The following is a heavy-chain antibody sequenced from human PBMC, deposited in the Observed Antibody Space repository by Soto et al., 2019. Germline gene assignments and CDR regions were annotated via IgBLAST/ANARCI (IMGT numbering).Heavy chain of an antibody. J-gene: IGHJ2*01. D-gene: IGHD4-17*01. CDR1: GFTFSSYA. CDR2: ISGSGGST. CDR3: AKRTVGFYFDL. V-gene: IGHV3-23*01. Sequence: EVQLLESGGGLVQPGGSLRLSCAASGFTFSSYAMNWVRQDPGKGLEWVSVISGSGGSTYYADAVKGRFTISRDNSKNTLYLQMHSLRAEDTAVYYCAKRTVGFYFDLWGRGTLVTVAS.